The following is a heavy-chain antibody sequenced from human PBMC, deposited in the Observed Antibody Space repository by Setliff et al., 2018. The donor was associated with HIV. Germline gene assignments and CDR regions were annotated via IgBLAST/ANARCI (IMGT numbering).Heavy chain of an antibody. V-gene: IGHV3-74*01. CDR3: ARLRINDF. CDR1: GLTFSTSW. Sequence: GGSLRLSCAASGLTFSTSWMQWVRQSPGEGLLWVARPNPEANYIHYADSVKGRFTISRDNAKNTLYLQMNSLRAEDTAVYYCARLRINDFWGQGTPVTVSS. J-gene: IGHJ4*02. CDR2: PNPEANYI.